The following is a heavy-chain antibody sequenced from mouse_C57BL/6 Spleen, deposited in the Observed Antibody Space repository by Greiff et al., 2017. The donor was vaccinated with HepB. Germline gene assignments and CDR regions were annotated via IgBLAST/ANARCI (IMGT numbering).Heavy chain of an antibody. J-gene: IGHJ3*01. V-gene: IGHV3-6*01. CDR1: GYSITSGYY. Sequence: VQLKESGPGLVKPSQSLSLTCSVTGYSITSGYYWNWIRQFPGNKLEWMGYISYDGSNNYNPSLKNRISITRDTSKNQFFLKLNSVTTEDTATYYCARAGYDYGSSFFAYWGQGTLVTVSA. CDR2: ISYDGSN. CDR3: ARAGYDYGSSFFAY. D-gene: IGHD1-1*01.